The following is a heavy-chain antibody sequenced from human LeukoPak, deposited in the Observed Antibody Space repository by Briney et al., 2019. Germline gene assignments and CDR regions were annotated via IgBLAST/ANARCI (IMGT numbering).Heavy chain of an antibody. CDR1: GGTFSSYT. CDR3: ARDSGSQASDFDY. V-gene: IGHV1-69*04. D-gene: IGHD1-26*01. Sequence: SVKVSCKASGGTFSSYTISWVRQAPGQGLEWMGRIIPILGIANYAQKFQGRVTITADKSTSTAYMELSSLRSEDTAVYYYARDSGSQASDFDYWGQGTLVTVSS. CDR2: IIPILGIA. J-gene: IGHJ4*02.